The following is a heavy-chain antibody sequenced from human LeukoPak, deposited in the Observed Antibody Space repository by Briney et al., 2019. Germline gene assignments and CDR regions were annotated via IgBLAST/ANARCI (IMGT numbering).Heavy chain of an antibody. V-gene: IGHV4-4*02. D-gene: IGHD2-15*01. J-gene: IGHJ4*02. Sequence: PSGTLSLTCAVSGGSISSSNWWSWVRQPPGKGLEWIGEIYHSGSTNYNPSLKSRVTISVDPSKNQFSLHLRSVTAADTSVYYCARGRQVTYCSRGNCYSIGGLFQNGWPMKKSGPFDSWGQGTLVTVSS. CDR3: ARGRQVTYCSRGNCYSIGGLFQNGWPMKKSGPFDS. CDR2: IYHSGST. CDR1: GGSISSSNW.